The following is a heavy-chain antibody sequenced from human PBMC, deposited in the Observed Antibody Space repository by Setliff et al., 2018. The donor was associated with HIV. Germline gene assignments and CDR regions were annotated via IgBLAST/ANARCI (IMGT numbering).Heavy chain of an antibody. CDR3: ARARPGIAVAGTLFDY. CDR1: GDSVSSASYY. V-gene: IGHV4-61*01. CDR2: IYYSGTT. Sequence: SETLSLTCTVSGDSVSSASYYWSWIRQPPGKGLEWIGYIYYSGTTKYNPSLKSRVTISVDTSKNQFSLKLSSVTAADTAVYYCARARPGIAVAGTLFDYWGQGTLVTVSS. J-gene: IGHJ4*02. D-gene: IGHD6-19*01.